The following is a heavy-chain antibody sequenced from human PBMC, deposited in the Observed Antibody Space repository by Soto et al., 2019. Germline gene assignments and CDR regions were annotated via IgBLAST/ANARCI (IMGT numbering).Heavy chain of an antibody. CDR2: IYYSGST. V-gene: IGHV4-30-4*01. CDR3: ARENYGDYVQNDYYFDY. D-gene: IGHD4-17*01. J-gene: IGHJ4*02. Sequence: TQSLTCTVSGGSISSGDYYWSWIRQPPGKGLEWLGDIYYSGSTYYNPSLKSRVTISVDTSKNQFSLKLSSVTAADTAVYYCARENYGDYVQNDYYFDYWGQGTLVTVSS. CDR1: GGSISSGDYY.